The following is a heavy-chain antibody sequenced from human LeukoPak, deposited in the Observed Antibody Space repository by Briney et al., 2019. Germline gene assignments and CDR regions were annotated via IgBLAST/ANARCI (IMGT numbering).Heavy chain of an antibody. D-gene: IGHD3-10*01. CDR2: MNPNSGNT. CDR3: ARDQDYYGSGSYHRLDTTGLDY. V-gene: IGHV1-8*03. Sequence: GASVKVPCKASGGTFSSYVISWVRQATGQGLEWMGWMNPNSGNTGYAQKFQGRVTITRNTSISTAYMELSSLRSEDTAVYYCARDQDYYGSGSYHRLDTTGLDYWGQGTLVIASS. J-gene: IGHJ4*02. CDR1: GGTFSSYV.